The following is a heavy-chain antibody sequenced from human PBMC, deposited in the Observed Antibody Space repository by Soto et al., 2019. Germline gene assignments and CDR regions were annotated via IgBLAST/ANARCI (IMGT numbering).Heavy chain of an antibody. CDR3: IYRRASWDYHGLDV. CDR2: SYWNDDR. CDR1: GFSLTTGGVG. Sequence: GSGPTLVNPTETLTLTCTFSGFSLTTGGVGVGWIRQPPGRSPEWLAVSYWNDDRRRSPSLEHRLTITKDTSKNQVVLTMTNMDPVDTATYYCIYRRASWDYHGLDVWGQGIPVTVSS. D-gene: IGHD3-3*02. V-gene: IGHV2-5*01. J-gene: IGHJ6*02.